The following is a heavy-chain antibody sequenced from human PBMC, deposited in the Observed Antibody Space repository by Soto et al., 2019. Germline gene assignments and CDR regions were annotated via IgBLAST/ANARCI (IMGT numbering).Heavy chain of an antibody. Sequence: SVKVSCKASGGTFSNHAISWVRQAPGQGLEWVGGIIPMFPTADHAQRFQGRVTITADDSTTTVYMELSGLRSEDTAMYYCARDDATYCGGDCYRYFYYGMDVWGQGTTVTVSS. CDR3: ARDDATYCGGDCYRYFYYGMDV. CDR2: IIPMFPTA. CDR1: GGTFSNHA. V-gene: IGHV1-69*13. J-gene: IGHJ6*02. D-gene: IGHD2-21*02.